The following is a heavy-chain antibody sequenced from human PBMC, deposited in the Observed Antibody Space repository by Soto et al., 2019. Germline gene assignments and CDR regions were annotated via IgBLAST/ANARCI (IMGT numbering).Heavy chain of an antibody. V-gene: IGHV3-33*08. Sequence: GGSLRLCCAASGFTFSSYGMHWVRQAPGKGLEWVAVIWYDGSNKYYADSVKGRFTISRDNSKNTLYLQMNSLRAEDTAVYYCAREEDYYDSSGYYFHDWGQGTLVTVS. CDR3: AREEDYYDSSGYYFHD. D-gene: IGHD3-22*01. CDR2: IWYDGSNK. CDR1: GFTFSSYG. J-gene: IGHJ4*02.